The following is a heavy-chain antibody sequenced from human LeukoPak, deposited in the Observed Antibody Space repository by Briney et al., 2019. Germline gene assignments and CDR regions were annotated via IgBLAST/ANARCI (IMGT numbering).Heavy chain of an antibody. CDR3: AREYCSGGSCYSGAFDI. CDR1: GFTFSDYY. Sequence: GGSLRLSCAASGFTFSDYYMSWIRQAPGKGLEWVSYISSSGSTIYCADSVKGRFTISRDNAKNSLYLQMNSLRAEDTAVYYCAREYCSGGSCYSGAFDIWGQGTMVTVSS. J-gene: IGHJ3*02. CDR2: ISSSGSTI. D-gene: IGHD2-15*01. V-gene: IGHV3-11*01.